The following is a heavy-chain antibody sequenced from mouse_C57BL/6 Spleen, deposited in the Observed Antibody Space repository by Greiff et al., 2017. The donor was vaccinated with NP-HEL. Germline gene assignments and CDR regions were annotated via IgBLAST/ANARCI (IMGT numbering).Heavy chain of an antibody. CDR2: ISSGSSTI. J-gene: IGHJ4*01. CDR3: ATYYGSSLYAMDY. D-gene: IGHD1-1*01. Sequence: EVKLMESGGGLVKPGGSLKLSCAASGFTFSDYGMHWVRQAPEKGLEWVAYISSGSSTIYYADTVKGRFTISRDNAKNTLFLQMTSLRSEDTAMYYWATYYGSSLYAMDYWGQGTSVTVSS. CDR1: GFTFSDYG. V-gene: IGHV5-17*01.